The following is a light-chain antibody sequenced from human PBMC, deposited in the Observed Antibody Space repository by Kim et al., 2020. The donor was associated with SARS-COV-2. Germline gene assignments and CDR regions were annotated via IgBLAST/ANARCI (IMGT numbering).Light chain of an antibody. CDR1: KLGDKY. J-gene: IGLJ2*01. CDR2: QDT. CDR3: QAWDSSTVVV. V-gene: IGLV3-1*01. Sequence: SYELIQPPSMSVSPGQTASITCSGDKLGDKYACWYQQKPGQSPVLVIYQDTKRPSGIPERFSGSNSGNTATLTISGTQAMDEADYYCQAWDSSTVVVFGGGTKLTVL.